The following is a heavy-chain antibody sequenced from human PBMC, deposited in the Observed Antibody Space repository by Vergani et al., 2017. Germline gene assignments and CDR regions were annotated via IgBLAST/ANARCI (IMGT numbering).Heavy chain of an antibody. CDR2: IYWDDDK. J-gene: IGHJ4*02. V-gene: IGHV2-5*02. CDR1: GFSLSTSGVG. D-gene: IGHD3-22*01. CDR3: AHSSYYYDSSGYLGY. Sequence: QITLKESSPTLVKPTQTLTLTCTFSGFSLSTSGVGVGWIRQPPGKALEWLAPIYWDDDKRYSPSLKSRLTITKDTSKNQVVLTMTNMDPVDTATYYCAHSSYYYDSSGYLGYWGQGTLVTVSS.